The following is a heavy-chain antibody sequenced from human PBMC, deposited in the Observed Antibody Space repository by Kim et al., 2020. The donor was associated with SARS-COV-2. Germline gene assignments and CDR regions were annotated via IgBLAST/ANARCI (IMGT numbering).Heavy chain of an antibody. CDR3: AKGVTMVRGVLSYFDY. CDR2: ISYDGSNK. D-gene: IGHD3-10*01. CDR1: GFTFSSYG. Sequence: GGSLRLSCAASGFTFSSYGMHWVRQAPGKGLEWVAVISYDGSNKYYADSVKGRFTISRDNSKNTLYLQMNSLRAEDTAVYYCAKGVTMVRGVLSYFDYWGQGTLVTVSS. V-gene: IGHV3-30*18. J-gene: IGHJ4*02.